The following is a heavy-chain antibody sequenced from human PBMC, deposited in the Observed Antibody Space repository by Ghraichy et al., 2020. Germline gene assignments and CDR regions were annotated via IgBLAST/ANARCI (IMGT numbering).Heavy chain of an antibody. J-gene: IGHJ6*02. V-gene: IGHV4-31*03. CDR3: ARGSNYGDYGGYGMDV. CDR2: IYYSGST. Sequence: SETLSLTCTVSGGSISSGGYYWSWIRQHPGKGLEWIGYIYYSGSTYYNPSLKSRVTISVDTSKNQFSLKLSSVTAADTAVYYCARGSNYGDYGGYGMDVWGQGTTVTVSS. CDR1: GGSISSGGYY. D-gene: IGHD4-17*01.